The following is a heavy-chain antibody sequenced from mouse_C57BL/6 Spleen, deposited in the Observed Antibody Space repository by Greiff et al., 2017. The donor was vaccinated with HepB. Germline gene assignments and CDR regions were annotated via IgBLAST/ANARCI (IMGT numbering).Heavy chain of an antibody. CDR2: IDPEDGDT. Sequence: VHVKQSGAELVRPGASVKLSCTASGFNIKDYYMHWVKQRPEQGLEWIGRIDPEDGDTEYAPKFQGKATMTADTSSNTAYLQLSSLTSEDTAVYYCTTKAWRAWFAYWGQGTLVTVSA. V-gene: IGHV14-1*01. CDR3: TTKAWRAWFAY. J-gene: IGHJ3*01. CDR1: GFNIKDYY.